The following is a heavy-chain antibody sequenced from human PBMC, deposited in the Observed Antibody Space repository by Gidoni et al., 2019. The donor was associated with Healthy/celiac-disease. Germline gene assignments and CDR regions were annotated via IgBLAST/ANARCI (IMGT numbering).Heavy chain of an antibody. CDR1: GFTVSSKY. D-gene: IGHD2-15*01. Sequence: EVQLVESGGGLVQLGGSLRLSCAAPGFTVSSKYMGWVRQAPGKWLEWVSVIYSGGSTYYADSVKGRFTISREKSKNTLYLQMNSLRAEDTAVYYCARGGRWLQSDYWGQGTLVTVSS. CDR2: IYSGGST. J-gene: IGHJ4*02. V-gene: IGHV3-66*01. CDR3: ARGGRWLQSDY.